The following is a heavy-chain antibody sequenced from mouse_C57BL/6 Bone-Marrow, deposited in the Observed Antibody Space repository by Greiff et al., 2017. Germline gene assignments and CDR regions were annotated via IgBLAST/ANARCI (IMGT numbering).Heavy chain of an antibody. CDR3: SSFDGDYFDF. D-gene: IGHD2-3*01. Sequence: EVQLQQSGAELVRPGASVKLSCTASGFNFKDDYIHWVKQRPEQGLEWIGWIYPEIGDTEYASKFQGKATITLDTSSNTAYLQLRSLTSEDTAVYYCSSFDGDYFDFWGQGTPLTVAS. CDR2: IYPEIGDT. CDR1: GFNFKDDY. J-gene: IGHJ2*01. V-gene: IGHV14-4*01.